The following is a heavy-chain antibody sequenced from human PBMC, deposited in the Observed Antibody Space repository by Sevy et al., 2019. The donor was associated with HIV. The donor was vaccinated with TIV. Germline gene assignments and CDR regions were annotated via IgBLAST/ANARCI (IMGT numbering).Heavy chain of an antibody. J-gene: IGHJ4*02. CDR1: GFTFSSYA. D-gene: IGHD4-17*01. Sequence: GGSLRLSCAASGFTFSSYAMSWVRQAPGKGLEWVSAISGSGGSTYYADSVKGRFTISRDNSKNTLHLQMNSLRAEDTAVYYCAKGEQLVTTNFDYWGQGTLVTVSS. V-gene: IGHV3-23*01. CDR2: ISGSGGST. CDR3: AKGEQLVTTNFDY.